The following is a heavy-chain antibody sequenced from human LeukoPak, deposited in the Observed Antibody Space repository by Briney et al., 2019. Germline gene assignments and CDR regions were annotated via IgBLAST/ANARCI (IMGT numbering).Heavy chain of an antibody. V-gene: IGHV1-2*02. CDR2: INPKSGGT. D-gene: IGHD4-23*01. CDR3: ARGIYGGNSPLVDY. CDR1: GYTFTAYY. J-gene: IGHJ4*02. Sequence: ASVKVSCKASGYTFTAYYMHWVRQAPGQGLEWMGGINPKSGGTNYPQKFQGRVTMTRDTSISTAYMELGRLRSDDTAVYYCARGIYGGNSPLVDYWGQGTLVTVSS.